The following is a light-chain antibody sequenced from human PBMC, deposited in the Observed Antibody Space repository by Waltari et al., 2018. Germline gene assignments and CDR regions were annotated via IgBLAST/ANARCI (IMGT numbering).Light chain of an antibody. CDR2: KAS. V-gene: IGKV1-5*03. J-gene: IGKJ1*01. Sequence: DILMTQSPSTLSASVGDRVTITCRASQSISSWLAWYQQKPGKAPKLLIYKASSLETGVPSRFSGSGSGTELTLTISNLQPDDFATYYCQQYNTYSTFGQGTKVEIK. CDR3: QQYNTYST. CDR1: QSISSW.